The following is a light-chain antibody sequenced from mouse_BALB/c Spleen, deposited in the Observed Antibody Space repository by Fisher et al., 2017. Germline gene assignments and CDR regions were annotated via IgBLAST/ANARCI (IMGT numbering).Light chain of an antibody. CDR2: YTS. CDR3: QQRSSYPPFT. J-gene: IGKJ4*01. Sequence: DIVITQTPSSLSASLGDRVTISCRASQDISNYLNWYQQKPDGTVKLLIYYTSRLHSGVPSRFSGSGSGTSFSFTINSMEAEDVATYYCQQRSSYPPFTFGSGTKLEIK. V-gene: IGKV10-94*03. CDR1: QDISNY.